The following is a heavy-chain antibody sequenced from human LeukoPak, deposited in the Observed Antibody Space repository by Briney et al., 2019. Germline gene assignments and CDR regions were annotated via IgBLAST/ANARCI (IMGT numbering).Heavy chain of an antibody. Sequence: PSETLSLTCACNGGSCLGYYWSWIRQPPGKGLDWIGEINHSGSTNYNPSLKSRVTISVDTSKYQFSLKLSSVTAADTAVYYCARGRGIAARYYYYMDVWGKGTTVTVSS. V-gene: IGHV4-34*01. CDR2: INHSGST. J-gene: IGHJ6*03. CDR1: GGSCLGYY. CDR3: ARGRGIAARYYYYMDV. D-gene: IGHD6-6*01.